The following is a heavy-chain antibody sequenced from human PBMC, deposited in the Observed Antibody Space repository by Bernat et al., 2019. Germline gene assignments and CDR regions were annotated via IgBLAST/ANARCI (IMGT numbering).Heavy chain of an antibody. Sequence: QVQLVQSGAEVKKPGSSVKVSCKASGGTFSSYAISWVRQAPGQGLEWMGGIIPIFGTANYAQKFQGRVTITADESTSTAYMELSSLRSEDTAVYYCARDTCSGGSCPDTNDAFDIWGQGTMVTVSS. CDR1: GGTFSSYA. CDR3: ARDTCSGGSCPDTNDAFDI. CDR2: IIPIFGTA. D-gene: IGHD2-15*01. V-gene: IGHV1-69*01. J-gene: IGHJ3*02.